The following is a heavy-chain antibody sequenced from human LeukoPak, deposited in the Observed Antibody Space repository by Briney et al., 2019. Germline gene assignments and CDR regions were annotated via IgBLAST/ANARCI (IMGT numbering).Heavy chain of an antibody. D-gene: IGHD3-10*01. V-gene: IGHV1-69*05. J-gene: IGHJ4*02. CDR2: TIPIFGTA. CDR1: GGTFSSYA. Sequence: ASVKVSCKASGGTFSSYAISWVRQAPGQGLEWMGGTIPIFGTANYAQKFQGGVTITTDESTSTAYMELSSLRSEGTAVYYCARGPRYGSGSYWDYWGQGTLVTVSS. CDR3: ARGPRYGSGSYWDY.